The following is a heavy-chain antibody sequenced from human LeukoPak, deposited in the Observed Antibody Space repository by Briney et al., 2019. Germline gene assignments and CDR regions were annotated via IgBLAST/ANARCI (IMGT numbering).Heavy chain of an antibody. CDR2: IRYDGSNK. CDR3: ARDPSRSSGHFHMDV. Sequence: GGSLRLSCAASGFTFSSYGMHWVRQAPGKGLEWVAFIRYDGSNKYYADSVKGRFTISRDNAKNSLFLQLNSLRGEDTAVYYCARDPSRSSGHFHMDVWGKGTTVTVSS. V-gene: IGHV3-30*02. D-gene: IGHD6-19*01. CDR1: GFTFSSYG. J-gene: IGHJ6*03.